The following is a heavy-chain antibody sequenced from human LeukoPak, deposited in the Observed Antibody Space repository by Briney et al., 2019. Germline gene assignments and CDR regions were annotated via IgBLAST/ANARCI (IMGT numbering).Heavy chain of an antibody. CDR2: IYPGDSDT. V-gene: IGHV5-51*01. CDR3: ARRGYCGGDCYSDY. Sequence: GESLKISCKGSGYSFATYWIGWVRQMPGKGLEWMGIIYPGDSDTRYSPSFQGQVTIPADKSISTAFLQWSSLKASDTAMYYCARRGYCGGDCYSDYWGQGTLVTVSS. D-gene: IGHD2-21*01. CDR1: GYSFATYW. J-gene: IGHJ4*02.